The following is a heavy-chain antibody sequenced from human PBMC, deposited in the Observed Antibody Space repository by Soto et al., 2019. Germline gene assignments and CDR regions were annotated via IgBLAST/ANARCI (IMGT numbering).Heavy chain of an antibody. Sequence: QVQLVQSGAEVKEPGASVKVFCRASGYTFTNYFMHWVRQAPGEGLELMGVITPTGGTKHYAQKFQGKVNMTKDTSTSTVYIEMSSLRPEDTAVYYCAGGTTLVRGLRDGMDVWGQGTTVTVSS. CDR1: GYTFTNYF. CDR3: AGGTTLVRGLRDGMDV. CDR2: ITPTGGTK. J-gene: IGHJ6*02. D-gene: IGHD3-10*01. V-gene: IGHV1-46*01.